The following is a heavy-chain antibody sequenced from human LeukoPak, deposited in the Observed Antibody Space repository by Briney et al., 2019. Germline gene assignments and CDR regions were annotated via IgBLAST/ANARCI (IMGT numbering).Heavy chain of an antibody. J-gene: IGHJ4*02. V-gene: IGHV1-2*02. D-gene: IGHD4-17*01. CDR3: ARGITKIDYGDPRAEFDY. CDR1: GYTFTGYY. CDR2: INPNSGGT. Sequence: ASVKVSCKASGYTFTGYYMHWVRQAPGQGLEWMGWINPNSGGTNYAQKFQGRVTMTRDTSISTAYMELSRLRSDDTAVYYCARGITKIDYGDPRAEFDYWGQGTLVTVSS.